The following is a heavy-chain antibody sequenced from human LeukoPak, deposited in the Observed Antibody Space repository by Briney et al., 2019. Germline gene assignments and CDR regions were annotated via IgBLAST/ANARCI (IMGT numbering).Heavy chain of an antibody. Sequence: PGGSLRLSCVASGFTFTTAWMTWVRQAPGKGLEWVGRIKSRISGETRDYAEAVRGRFTISRDDSKNTLPLQMNSLRTEDTALYYCTAGTGRSDFDSWGQGTLVTVSS. D-gene: IGHD3/OR15-3a*01. J-gene: IGHJ4*02. V-gene: IGHV3-15*01. CDR2: IKSRISGETR. CDR1: GFTFTTAW. CDR3: TAGTGRSDFDS.